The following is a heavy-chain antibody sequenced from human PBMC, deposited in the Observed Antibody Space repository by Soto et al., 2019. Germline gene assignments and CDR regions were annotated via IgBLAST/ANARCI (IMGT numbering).Heavy chain of an antibody. J-gene: IGHJ4*02. V-gene: IGHV3-48*02. CDR1: GFTFSSYS. Sequence: GGSLRLSCAASGFTFSSYSMNWVRQAPGKGLEWVSYISSSSSTIYYADSVKGRFTISRDNAKNSLYLQMNSLRDEDTAVYYCARDSENYDFWSGYYPGPLLEVPPPIDYWGQGTLVTGSS. CDR2: ISSSSSTI. CDR3: ARDSENYDFWSGYYPGPLLEVPPPIDY. D-gene: IGHD3-3*01.